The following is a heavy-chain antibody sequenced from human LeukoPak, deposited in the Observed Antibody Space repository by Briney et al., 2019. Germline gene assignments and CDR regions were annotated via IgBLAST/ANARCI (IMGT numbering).Heavy chain of an antibody. CDR1: GFSFSNYA. V-gene: IGHV3-11*01. Sequence: PGGSLRLSCAASGFSFSNYAMSWVRQAPGKGLEWVSYISSSGSTIYYADSVKGRFTISRDNAKNSLYLQMNSLRAEDTAVYYCARDGLFLRSPDYYYGMDVWGQGTTVTVSS. J-gene: IGHJ6*02. CDR2: ISSSGSTI. CDR3: ARDGLFLRSPDYYYGMDV.